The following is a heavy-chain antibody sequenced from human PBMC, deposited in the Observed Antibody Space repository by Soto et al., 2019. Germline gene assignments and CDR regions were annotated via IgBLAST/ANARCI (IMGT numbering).Heavy chain of an antibody. CDR3: ARDGDYYDSSGQHDAFDI. V-gene: IGHV3-33*01. J-gene: IGHJ3*02. Sequence: PGGSLRLSCAASGFTFSSYGMHWVRQAPGKGLEWVAVIWYDGSNKYYADSVKGRFTISRDNSKNTLYLQMSSLRAEDTAVYYCARDGDYYDSSGQHDAFDIWGQGTMVTV. D-gene: IGHD3-22*01. CDR2: IWYDGSNK. CDR1: GFTFSSYG.